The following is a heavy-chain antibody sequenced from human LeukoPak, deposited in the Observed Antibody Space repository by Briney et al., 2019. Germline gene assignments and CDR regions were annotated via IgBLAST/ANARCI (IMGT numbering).Heavy chain of an antibody. CDR1: GFSFSSYW. CDR2: IKQDGSDK. V-gene: IGHV3-7*04. Sequence: PGGSLRLSCAASGFSFSSYWMSWVRQAPGKGLEWVANIKQDGSDKKYVDSVKGRFTISRDNAKNSLYLQMNSLRADDTAVYYGSRGPLPVTYSYDSWGQGPLVTASP. CDR3: SRGPLPVTYSYDS. J-gene: IGHJ4*02. D-gene: IGHD5-18*01.